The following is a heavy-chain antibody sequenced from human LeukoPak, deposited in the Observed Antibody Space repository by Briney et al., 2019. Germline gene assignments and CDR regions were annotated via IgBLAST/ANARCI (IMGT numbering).Heavy chain of an antibody. D-gene: IGHD3-3*01. CDR2: IDQDGSEK. V-gene: IGHV3-7*01. CDR1: GFTFSNYW. J-gene: IGHJ4*02. Sequence: GGSLRLSCAASGFTFSNYWMNWVRQAPGKGLEWVANIDQDGSEKYYVDSVKGRFTISRDNAKNTLYLQMNSLRAEDTAVYYCAKVAVTIFGALDYWGQGTLVTVSS. CDR3: AKVAVTIFGALDY.